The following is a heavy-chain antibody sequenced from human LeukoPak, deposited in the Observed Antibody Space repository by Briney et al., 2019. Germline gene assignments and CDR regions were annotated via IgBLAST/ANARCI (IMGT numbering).Heavy chain of an antibody. J-gene: IGHJ4*02. CDR1: GFTFSSYW. CDR2: IKEDGSEK. Sequence: GGPLRLSCAASGFTFSSYWMSWVRQAPGKGLEWVANIKEDGSEKNYVDSVKGRFTISRDNAKNSLYLQMNSLRAEDMALYYCARDSADNLDWGQGTLVTVSS. D-gene: IGHD3-9*01. CDR3: ARDSADNLD. V-gene: IGHV3-7*01.